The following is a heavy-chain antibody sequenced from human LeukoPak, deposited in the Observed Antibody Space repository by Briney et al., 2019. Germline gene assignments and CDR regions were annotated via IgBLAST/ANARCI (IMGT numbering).Heavy chain of an antibody. V-gene: IGHV3-74*01. J-gene: IGHJ4*02. CDR2: INDDGSST. Sequence: GGSLRLSCAASGFTFSTSWMHWVRQAPGKGLVWVSRINDDGSSTAYADSVKGRFTISRDNAKNTLYLEVNGLRAVDTAVYYCARALGSPLDYWGQGTLVTVSS. CDR1: GFTFSTSW. CDR3: ARALGSPLDY. D-gene: IGHD1-26*01.